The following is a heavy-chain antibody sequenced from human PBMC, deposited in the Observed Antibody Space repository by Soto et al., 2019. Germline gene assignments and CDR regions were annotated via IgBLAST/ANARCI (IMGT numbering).Heavy chain of an antibody. CDR2: IWYDGSNK. Sequence: ESGGGVVQPGRSLRLSCAASGFTFSSYGMHWVRQAPGKGLEWVAVIWYDGSNKYYADSVKGRFTISRDNSKNTLYLQMNSRRAEDTAVYYCAREDTVVVPAAMWNYYYGMDVWGQGTTVTVSS. CDR3: AREDTVVVPAAMWNYYYGMDV. CDR1: GFTFSSYG. V-gene: IGHV3-33*01. D-gene: IGHD2-2*01. J-gene: IGHJ6*02.